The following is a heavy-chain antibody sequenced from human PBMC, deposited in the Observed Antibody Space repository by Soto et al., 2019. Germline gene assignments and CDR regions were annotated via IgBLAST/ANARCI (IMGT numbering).Heavy chain of an antibody. CDR2: IDPSDSYT. CDR3: ASSRIAAYYYYGMDV. Sequence: PGESLKISCKGSGYSFTSYWISWVRQMPGKGLEWMGRIDPSDSYTNYSPSFQGHVTISADKSISTAYLQWSSPKASDTAMYYCASSRIAAYYYYGMDVWGQGTTVTVSS. J-gene: IGHJ6*02. D-gene: IGHD6-13*01. CDR1: GYSFTSYW. V-gene: IGHV5-10-1*01.